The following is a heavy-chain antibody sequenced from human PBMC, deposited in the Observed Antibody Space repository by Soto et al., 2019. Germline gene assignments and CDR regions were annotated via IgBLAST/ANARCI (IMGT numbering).Heavy chain of an antibody. V-gene: IGHV3-7*01. CDR2: IKQDGSEK. Sequence: GGSLRLSCAASGFTFSSYWMSWVRQAPGKGLEWVANIKQDGSEKYYVDSVKGRFTISRDNAKNSLYLQMNSLRAEDTAVYYCARGSTVTTPGIFAYWGQGAPVNVSS. CDR1: GFTFSSYW. J-gene: IGHJ4*02. CDR3: ARGSTVTTPGIFAY. D-gene: IGHD4-17*01.